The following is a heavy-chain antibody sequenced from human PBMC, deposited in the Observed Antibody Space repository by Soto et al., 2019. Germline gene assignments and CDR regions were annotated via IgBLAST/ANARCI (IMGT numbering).Heavy chain of an antibody. V-gene: IGHV1-2*04. J-gene: IGHJ4*02. CDR3: ARGRRSGSYNFYY. D-gene: IGHD1-26*01. Sequence: ASVKVSCKASGYTFTGYYMHWVRQAPGQGLEWMGWINPNSGGTNYAQKFQGWVTMTRDTSISTAYMELSRLRSDDTAVYYCARGRRSGSYNFYYWGQGTLVTVSS. CDR1: GYTFTGYY. CDR2: INPNSGGT.